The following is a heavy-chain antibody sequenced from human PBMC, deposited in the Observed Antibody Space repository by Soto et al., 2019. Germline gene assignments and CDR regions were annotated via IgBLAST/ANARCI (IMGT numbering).Heavy chain of an antibody. CDR1: GFTFSNFW. V-gene: IGHV3-7*01. D-gene: IGHD5-12*01. CDR3: ARSGRDGYNP. Sequence: VGSLRLSCEASGFTFSNFWMTWVRQAPGKGLEWVANIKHDGSEENYLDSVKGRFTISRDNTKNLVYLQMNRLRAEDTAVYYCARSGRDGYNPWGQGTLVTVSS. J-gene: IGHJ5*02. CDR2: IKHDGSEE.